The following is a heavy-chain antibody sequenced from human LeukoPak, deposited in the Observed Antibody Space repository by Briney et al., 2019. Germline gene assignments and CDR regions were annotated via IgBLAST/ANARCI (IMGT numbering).Heavy chain of an antibody. CDR2: VYVGGGT. D-gene: IGHD3-16*01. CDR1: GFSVSSDY. Sequence: GGSLRLSCAASGFSVSSDYMNWLRQAPGKGLEWVSVVYVGGGTDYADSVKGRFTISRDIPKNTLFLQMNGLRVEDTAVYYCVRQFWAWGQGTLVTVSA. V-gene: IGHV3-53*01. J-gene: IGHJ5*02. CDR3: VRQFWA.